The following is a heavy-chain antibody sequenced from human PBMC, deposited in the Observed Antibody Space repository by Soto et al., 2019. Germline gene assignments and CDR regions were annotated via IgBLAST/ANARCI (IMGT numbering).Heavy chain of an antibody. CDR2: ISGSGDST. CDR1: GFTFSSYA. CDR3: ARRGSGSYYDY. D-gene: IGHD1-26*01. J-gene: IGHJ4*02. V-gene: IGHV3-23*01. Sequence: EVQLLESGGGLVQPGGSLRLSCAASGFTFSSYAMRWVRQAPVKGLEWVSAISGSGDSTYYADSVKGRFTISRDNSKNTLYLQMNSLRDEDTAVYYSARRGSGSYYDYWGQGTLVTISS.